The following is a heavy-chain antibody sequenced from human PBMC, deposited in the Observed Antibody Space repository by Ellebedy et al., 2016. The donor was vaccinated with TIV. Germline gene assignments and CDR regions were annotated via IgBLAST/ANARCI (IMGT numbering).Heavy chain of an antibody. D-gene: IGHD6-13*01. CDR2: INPNSGGT. V-gene: IGHV1-2*02. CDR1: GYTFTGYY. J-gene: IGHJ4*02. CDR3: AREVYMGSSWYSYVY. Sequence: ASVKVSCKASGYTFTGYYMHWVRQAPGQGLEWMGWINPNSGGTNYAQKFQGRVTMTRDTSISTAYMELSRLRSDDTAVYYCAREVYMGSSWYSYVYWGQGTLVTVSS.